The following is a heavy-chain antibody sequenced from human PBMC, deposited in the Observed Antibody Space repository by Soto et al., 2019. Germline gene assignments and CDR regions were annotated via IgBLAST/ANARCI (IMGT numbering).Heavy chain of an antibody. V-gene: IGHV4-30-2*01. CDR1: GASITYGGYS. J-gene: IGHJ4*02. D-gene: IGHD1-26*01. Sequence: SETLSLTCTVSGASITYGGYSWSWIRQTPGKGLEWIGYINHLETTFYNPSFESRLTLSIDRTKNQLSLNLNSMSAADRAVYFCARGGGSDSFDYWGQGILVTVSS. CDR3: ARGGGSDSFDY. CDR2: INHLETT.